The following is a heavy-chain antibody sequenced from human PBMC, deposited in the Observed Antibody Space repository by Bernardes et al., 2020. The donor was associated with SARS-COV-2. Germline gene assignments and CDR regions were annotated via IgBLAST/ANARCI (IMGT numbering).Heavy chain of an antibody. J-gene: IGHJ4*02. CDR3: ANTGGH. V-gene: IGHV4-39*01. D-gene: IGHD2-2*02. Sequence: SESLSLTCTVSGGSISGSSYYWGWLLQPPGNGLEWIGSIAYTGIAYYNPSVKSRLTISVDTSKNQFSLKLSSVTATDTAVYYCANTGGHWGQGTLVTVSS. CDR2: IAYTGIA. CDR1: GGSISGSSYY.